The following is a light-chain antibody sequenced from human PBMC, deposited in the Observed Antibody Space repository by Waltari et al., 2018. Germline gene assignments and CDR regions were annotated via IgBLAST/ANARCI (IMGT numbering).Light chain of an antibody. J-gene: IGLJ1*01. Sequence: QSALTQPRSASAPPGPSVTISCTATSSDVGAYYYFSWYQQHPGKAPKLMIYDVSNRPSVISDRFSGSKSGNTAALTISGLQAEDEADYYCCSYAGSYTFAVFGTGTKVTV. CDR1: SSDVGAYYY. CDR2: DVS. V-gene: IGLV2-11*01. CDR3: CSYAGSYTFAV.